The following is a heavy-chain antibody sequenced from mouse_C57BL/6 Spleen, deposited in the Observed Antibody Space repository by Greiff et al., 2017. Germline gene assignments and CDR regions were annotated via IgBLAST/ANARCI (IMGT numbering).Heavy chain of an antibody. CDR1: GYSITSGYY. CDR2: ISYDGSN. J-gene: IGHJ4*01. V-gene: IGHV3-6*01. Sequence: DVKLQESGPGLVKPSQSLSLTCSVTGYSITSGYYWNWIRQFPGNKLEWMGYISYDGSNNYNPSLKNRISITRDTSKNQFFLKLNSVTTEDTATYYCARDRDSSGPWGYAMDYWGQGTSVTVSS. CDR3: ARDRDSSGPWGYAMDY. D-gene: IGHD3-2*02.